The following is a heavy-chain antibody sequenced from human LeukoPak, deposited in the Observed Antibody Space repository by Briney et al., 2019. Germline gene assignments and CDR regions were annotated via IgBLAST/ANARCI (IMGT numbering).Heavy chain of an antibody. CDR1: GFTSSSYG. D-gene: IGHD3-22*01. J-gene: IGHJ4*02. Sequence: GGSLRLSCAASGFTSSSYGMSWVRQAPGKGLEWVSAFSGGGGKAYYADSVKGRFTISRDNSKNTLYLQMNSLRAEDTAVYYCAKRGYYDSSGYYAPFDYWGQGTLVTVSS. CDR3: AKRGYYDSSGYYAPFDY. CDR2: FSGGGGKA. V-gene: IGHV3-23*01.